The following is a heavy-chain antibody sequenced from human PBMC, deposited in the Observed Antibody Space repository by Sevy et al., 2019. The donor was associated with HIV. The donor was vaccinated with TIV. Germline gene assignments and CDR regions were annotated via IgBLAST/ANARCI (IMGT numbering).Heavy chain of an antibody. CDR2: ISAYNGNT. D-gene: IGHD4-17*01. CDR3: ARVHLPAPTVNTGNWFDP. J-gene: IGHJ5*02. V-gene: IGHV1-18*01. Sequence: ASVKVSCKASGYTFTSYGISWVRRAPGQGLEWMGWISAYNGNTNYAQKLQGRVTMTTDTSTSTAYMELRSLRSDDTAVYYCARVHLPAPTVNTGNWFDPWGQGTLVTVSS. CDR1: GYTFTSYG.